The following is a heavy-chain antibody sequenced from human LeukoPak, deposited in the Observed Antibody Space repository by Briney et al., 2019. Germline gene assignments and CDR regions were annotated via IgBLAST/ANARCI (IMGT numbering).Heavy chain of an antibody. CDR1: GFTFSSYA. D-gene: IGHD3-3*01. CDR2: ISYDGSNK. J-gene: IGHJ4*02. Sequence: GGSLRLSCAASGFTFSSYAMHWVRQAPGKGLEWVAVISYDGSNKYYADSVKGRFTISRDNSKNTLYLQMNSLRAEDTAVYYCATHKSYDFWSGYRHYYFDYWGQGTLVTVSS. CDR3: ATHKSYDFWSGYRHYYFDY. V-gene: IGHV3-30-3*01.